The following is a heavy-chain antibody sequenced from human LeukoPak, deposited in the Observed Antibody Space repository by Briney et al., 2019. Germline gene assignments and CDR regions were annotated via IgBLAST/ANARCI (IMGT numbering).Heavy chain of an antibody. J-gene: IGHJ1*01. D-gene: IGHD4-23*01. CDR3: ARAYGGNSQYFQH. V-gene: IGHV4-38-2*02. Sequence: PSETLSRTCSVSGYSISSGYSWGWIRQPPGKGLEWIGSIYHSGSTYYNPSLKSRVTISVDTSKNQFSLKLTSVTAADTAVYYCARAYGGNSQYFQHWGQGTLVTVSS. CDR2: IYHSGST. CDR1: GYSISSGYS.